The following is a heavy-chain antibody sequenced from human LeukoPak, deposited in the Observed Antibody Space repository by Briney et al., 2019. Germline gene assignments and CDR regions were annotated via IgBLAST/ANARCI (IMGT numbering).Heavy chain of an antibody. CDR3: ARYLSGVAGTNDAFDI. V-gene: IGHV7-4-1*02. J-gene: IGHJ3*02. D-gene: IGHD6-19*01. CDR1: GYTFTNYA. Sequence: GASVKVSCKASGYTFTNYAVNWVRQAPGQGPQWLGWISTNTGNPTYAQGFTGRFVFSLDTSVSTAYLQISSLKAEDTAVYYCARYLSGVAGTNDAFDIWGQGTMVTVSS. CDR2: ISTNTGNP.